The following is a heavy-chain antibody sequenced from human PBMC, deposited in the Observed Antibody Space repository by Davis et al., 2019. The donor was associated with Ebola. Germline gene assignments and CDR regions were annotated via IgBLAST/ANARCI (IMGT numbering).Heavy chain of an antibody. V-gene: IGHV4-39*01. J-gene: IGHJ5*02. D-gene: IGHD3-16*02. CDR3: ARLRGYPNWFDP. Sequence: MPSETLSLTCTVSGGSISSSSYYWGWIRQPPGKGLEWIGSIYYSGSTYYNPSLKSRVTISVDTSKNQFSLKPSSVTAADTAVYYCARLRGYPNWFDPWGQGTLVTVSS. CDR1: GGSISSSSYY. CDR2: IYYSGST.